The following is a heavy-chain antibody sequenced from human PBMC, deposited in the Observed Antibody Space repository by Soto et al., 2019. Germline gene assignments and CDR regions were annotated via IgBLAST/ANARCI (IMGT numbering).Heavy chain of an antibody. CDR3: ARDFPYCGSTSCYSAAPKY. CDR1: GFSFSNYA. CDR2: MSHDGSSS. V-gene: IGHV3-30-3*01. J-gene: IGHJ4*02. Sequence: GGSLRLSCAASGFSFSNYAMHWVRQTPDKGLEWVAVMSHDGSSSFYADSVKGRFTISRGNSKTTLYLQMNSLSTEDTAVYYCARDFPYCGSTSCYSAAPKYWGQGTLVTVS. D-gene: IGHD2-2*01.